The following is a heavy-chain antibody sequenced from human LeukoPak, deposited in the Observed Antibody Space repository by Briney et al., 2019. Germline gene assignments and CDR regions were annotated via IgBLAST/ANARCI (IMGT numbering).Heavy chain of an antibody. D-gene: IGHD2-2*01. J-gene: IGHJ5*02. CDR3: ARQIEGYCSSTSSYGGWFDP. V-gene: IGHV3-13*01. Sequence: GGSLRLSCAASGFTFSSYDMHWVRQATGKGLEWVSAIGTAGDTYYPGSVKGRFTISRENAKNSLCLQMNSLRAGDTAVYYCARQIEGYCSSTSSYGGWFDPWGQGTLVTVSS. CDR1: GFTFSSYD. CDR2: IGTAGDT.